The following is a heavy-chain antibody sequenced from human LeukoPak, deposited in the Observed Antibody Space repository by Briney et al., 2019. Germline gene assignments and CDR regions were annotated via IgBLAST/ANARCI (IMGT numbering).Heavy chain of an antibody. V-gene: IGHV1-2*02. J-gene: IGHJ4*02. D-gene: IGHD3-22*01. Sequence: GASVKVSCKASGYTFTSYGISWVRQAPGQGLEWMGWINPNSGGTNYARKFQGRVTMTRDTSISTAYMELSRLRSDDTAVYYCARDPPDYYDSSGYYNTYFDYWGQGTLVTVSS. CDR2: INPNSGGT. CDR1: GYTFTSYG. CDR3: ARDPPDYYDSSGYYNTYFDY.